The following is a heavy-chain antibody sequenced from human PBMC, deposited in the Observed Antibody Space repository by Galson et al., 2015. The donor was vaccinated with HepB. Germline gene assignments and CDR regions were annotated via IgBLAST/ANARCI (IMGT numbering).Heavy chain of an antibody. J-gene: IGHJ3*02. CDR3: AREYEVGVRASDI. Sequence: SVKVSCKASGYTFTDYYMHWVRQAPGQGLEWMGWINPNSGGTNYVQKFQGRVTMTRDTSISTAYMELSRLRSDDTAVYYCAREYEVGVRASDIWGQVTMVTVSS. V-gene: IGHV1-2*02. CDR1: GYTFTDYY. D-gene: IGHD1-26*01. CDR2: INPNSGGT.